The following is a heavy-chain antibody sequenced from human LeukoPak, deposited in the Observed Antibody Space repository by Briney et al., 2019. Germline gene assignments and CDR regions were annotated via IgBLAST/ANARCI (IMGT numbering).Heavy chain of an antibody. CDR2: ISSSSSTI. V-gene: IGHV3-48*01. CDR3: AKGYSGYDYYYYMDV. D-gene: IGHD5-12*01. CDR1: GFTFSS. J-gene: IGHJ6*03. Sequence: GGSLRLSCAASGFTFSSMNWVRQAPGKGLEWVSYISSSSSTIYYADSVKGRFTISRDNAKNSLYLQMNSLRAEDTAVYYCAKGYSGYDYYYYMDVWGKGTTVTVSS.